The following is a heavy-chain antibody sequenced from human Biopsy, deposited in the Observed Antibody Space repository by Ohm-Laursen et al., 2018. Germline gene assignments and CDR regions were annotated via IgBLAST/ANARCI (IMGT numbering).Heavy chain of an antibody. Sequence: ASVTLSCPVSGYTLTELSMHCARQAPGRGLEWMGGFVPENGKTIYAQKFKGRVTMTEDTSTDTSYMELSSLRSEDTAVYYCAADINVWNVNYWGQGTQVTVSS. J-gene: IGHJ4*02. CDR1: GYTLTELS. CDR2: FVPENGKT. CDR3: AADINVWNVNY. V-gene: IGHV1-24*01. D-gene: IGHD1-1*01.